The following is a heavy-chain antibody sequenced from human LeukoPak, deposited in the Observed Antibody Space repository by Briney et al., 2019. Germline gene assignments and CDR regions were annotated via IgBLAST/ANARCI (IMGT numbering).Heavy chain of an antibody. J-gene: IGHJ1*01. CDR1: GGSISSGGYY. CDR3: ARGPSKRYYSRTEYFQH. V-gene: IGHV4-31*02. CDR2: IFYSGST. D-gene: IGHD3-10*01. Sequence: SETLSLTCTVSGGSISSGGYYWSWIRQHPGKGLEWIGYIFYSGSTHYNPSLKSRVTISVDTSKNQLSLKLSSVTAADTAVYYCARGPSKRYYSRTEYFQHWGQGTLVTVSS.